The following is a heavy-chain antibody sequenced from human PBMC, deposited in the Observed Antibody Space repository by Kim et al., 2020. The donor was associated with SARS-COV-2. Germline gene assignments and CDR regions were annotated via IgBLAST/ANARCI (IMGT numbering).Heavy chain of an antibody. D-gene: IGHD3-16*01. CDR3: ARGSQGGRRDFDL. CDR2: ISSSSSYI. J-gene: IGHJ2*01. CDR1: GFTFSSYS. V-gene: IGHV3-21*01. Sequence: GGSLRLSCAASGFTFSSYSMNWVRQAPGKGLEWVSSISSSSSYIYYADSVKGRFTISRDNAKNSLYLQMNSLRAEDTAVYYCARGSQGGRRDFDLWGRGTLVTVSS.